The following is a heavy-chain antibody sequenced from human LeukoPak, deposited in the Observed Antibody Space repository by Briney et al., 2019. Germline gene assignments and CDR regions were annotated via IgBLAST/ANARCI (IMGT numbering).Heavy chain of an antibody. CDR2: ISYDGSNK. J-gene: IGHJ4*02. D-gene: IGHD6-19*01. CDR1: GFTFSSYG. CDR3: AKDRNSSGWYERNY. V-gene: IGHV3-30*18. Sequence: GGSLRLSCAASGFTFSSYGMHWVRQAPGKGLEWVAVISYDGSNKYYADSVKGRFTISRDNSKNTLYLQMDSLRAEDTAVYYCAKDRNSSGWYERNYWGQGTLVTVSS.